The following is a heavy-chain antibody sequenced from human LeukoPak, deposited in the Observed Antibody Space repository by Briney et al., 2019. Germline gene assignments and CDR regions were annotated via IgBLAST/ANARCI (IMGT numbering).Heavy chain of an antibody. CDR1: GGPISSSSYY. CDR2: IYYSGST. V-gene: IGHV4-39*07. D-gene: IGHD6-19*01. CDR3: ARDSEIAVAGRKYNWFDP. Sequence: SETLSLTCTVSGGPISSSSYYWGWIRQPPGKGLEWIGSIYYSGSTYYNPSLKSRVTISVDTSKNQFSLKLSSVTAADTAVHYCARDSEIAVAGRKYNWFDPWGQGTLVTVSS. J-gene: IGHJ5*02.